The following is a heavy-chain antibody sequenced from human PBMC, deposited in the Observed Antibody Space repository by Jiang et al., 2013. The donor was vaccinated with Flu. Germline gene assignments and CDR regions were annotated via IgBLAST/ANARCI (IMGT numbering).Heavy chain of an antibody. CDR3: ASWDTVVTAIPYYFDY. V-gene: IGHV3-48*02. CDR1: FSSYS. Sequence: FSSYSMNWVRQASRKGLEWVSYISSSSSTIYYADSVKGRFTISRDNAKNSLYLQMNSLRDEDTAVYYCASWDTVVTAIPYYFDYWGQGTLVTVSS. J-gene: IGHJ4*02. CDR2: ISSSSSTI. D-gene: IGHD2-21*02.